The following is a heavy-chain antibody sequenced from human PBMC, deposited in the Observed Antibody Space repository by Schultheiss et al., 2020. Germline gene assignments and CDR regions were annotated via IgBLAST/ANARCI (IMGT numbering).Heavy chain of an antibody. CDR2: ISSSSSYT. V-gene: IGHV3-11*06. D-gene: IGHD3-22*01. Sequence: SLKISCAASGFTFSDYYMSWIRQAPGKGLEWVSYISSSSSYTNYADSVKGRFTISRDNAKNSLYLQMNSLRAEDTAVYYCARVNYYDSSGLDWGQGTLVTVSS. CDR3: ARVNYYDSSGLD. J-gene: IGHJ4*02. CDR1: GFTFSDYY.